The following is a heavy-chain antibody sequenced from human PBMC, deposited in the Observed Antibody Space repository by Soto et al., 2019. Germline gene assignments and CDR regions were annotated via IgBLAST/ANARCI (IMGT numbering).Heavy chain of an antibody. CDR3: ARDSGFGEDYYYGMDV. D-gene: IGHD3-10*01. CDR2: IWYDGSNK. Sequence: QVQLVESRGGVVQPGRSLRLSCAASGFTFSSYGMHWVRQAPGKGLEWVAVIWYDGSNKYYADSVKGRFTISRDNSKNTLYLQMNSLRAEDTAVYYCARDSGFGEDYYYGMDVWGQGTTVTVSS. V-gene: IGHV3-33*01. CDR1: GFTFSSYG. J-gene: IGHJ6*02.